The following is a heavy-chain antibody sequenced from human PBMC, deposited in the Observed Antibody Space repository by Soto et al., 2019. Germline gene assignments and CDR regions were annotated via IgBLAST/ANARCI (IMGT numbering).Heavy chain of an antibody. CDR1: GFTFSGSA. CDR3: TSDTAMSYYGMDV. D-gene: IGHD5-18*01. J-gene: IGHJ6*02. CDR2: IRSKANSYAT. Sequence: EVQLVESGGGLVQPGGSLKLSCKDSGFTFSGSAMHLSRRTSGKGLEWVGRIRSKANSYATAYAASVKGRFTISRDDSKNTAYLQMNSLKTEDTAVYYCTSDTAMSYYGMDVWGQGTTVTVSS. V-gene: IGHV3-73*02.